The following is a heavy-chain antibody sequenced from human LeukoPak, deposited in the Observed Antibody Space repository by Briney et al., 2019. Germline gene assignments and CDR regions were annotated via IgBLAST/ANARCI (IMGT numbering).Heavy chain of an antibody. CDR2: IYYDGNGK. V-gene: IGHV3-33*06. CDR3: VKSHSSSWSVLDC. J-gene: IGHJ4*02. CDR1: GFTFSTYG. Sequence: PGRSLRLSCAVSGFTFSTYGMHWVRQAPGKGLEWVAVIYYDGNGKYYGDSVKGRFTISRDLSRNTLYLQMNSLRAEDTAVYYCVKSHSSSWSVLDCWGQGTLVTVSS. D-gene: IGHD6-13*01.